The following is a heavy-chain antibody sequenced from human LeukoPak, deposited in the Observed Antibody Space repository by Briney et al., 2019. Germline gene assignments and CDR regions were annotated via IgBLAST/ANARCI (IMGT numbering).Heavy chain of an antibody. J-gene: IGHJ4*02. CDR2: IYYSGST. Sequence: SSETLSLICTVSGGSISSYYWSWIRQPPGKGLEWIGYIYYSGSTNYNPSLKSRVTISVDTSKNQFSLKLSSVTAADTAVYYCARDRELGYWGQGTLVTVSS. D-gene: IGHD3-10*01. CDR1: GGSISSYY. V-gene: IGHV4-59*01. CDR3: ARDRELGY.